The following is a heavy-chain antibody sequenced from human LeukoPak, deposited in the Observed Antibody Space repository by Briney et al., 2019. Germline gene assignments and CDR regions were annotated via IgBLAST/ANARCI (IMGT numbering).Heavy chain of an antibody. Sequence: QTGGSLRLSCAASGFTVSSNYMSWVRQAPGKGLEWVSVIYSGGSTYYADSVKGRFTISRDNSKNTLYLQMNSLRAEDTAVCYCARYIPSRVQLWTNLGDYFDYWGQGTLVTVSS. CDR1: GFTVSSNY. V-gene: IGHV3-66*01. CDR3: ARYIPSRVQLWTNLGDYFDY. D-gene: IGHD5-18*01. J-gene: IGHJ4*02. CDR2: IYSGGST.